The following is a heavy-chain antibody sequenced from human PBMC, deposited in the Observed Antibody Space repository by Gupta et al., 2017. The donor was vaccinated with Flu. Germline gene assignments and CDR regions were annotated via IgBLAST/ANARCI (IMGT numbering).Heavy chain of an antibody. CDR2: IWNDGSNE. V-gene: IGHV3-33*06. J-gene: IGHJ6*02. Sequence: SGFSFSSYGMQWVRQAPGKGLEWVAVIWNDGSNELYGDSVKGRFTVSRDNSKNTVYLQMNSLRGEDTAVYYCAKSSSSAYYYTMEVGGQGTTVTVSS. D-gene: IGHD2-2*01. CDR3: AKSSSSAYYYTMEV. CDR1: GFSFSSYG.